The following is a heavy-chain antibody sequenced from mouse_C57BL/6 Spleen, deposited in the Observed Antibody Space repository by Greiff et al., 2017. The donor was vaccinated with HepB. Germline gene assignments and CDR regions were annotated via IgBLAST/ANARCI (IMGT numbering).Heavy chain of an antibody. Sequence: EVQVVESGGGLVQPGGSLSLSCAASGFTFTDYYMSWVRQPPGKALEWLGFIRNKANGYTTEYSASVKGRFTISRDNSQSILYLQMNALRAEDSATYYCARSYYDYLFAYWGQGTLVTVSA. CDR3: ARSYYDYLFAY. D-gene: IGHD2-4*01. CDR2: IRNKANGYTT. CDR1: GFTFTDYY. J-gene: IGHJ3*01. V-gene: IGHV7-3*01.